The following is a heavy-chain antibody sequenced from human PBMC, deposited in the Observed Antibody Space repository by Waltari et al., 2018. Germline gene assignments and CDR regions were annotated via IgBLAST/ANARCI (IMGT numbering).Heavy chain of an antibody. D-gene: IGHD3-3*01. CDR3: ARHSYDFWSGFLDY. CDR2: IYYSGGT. J-gene: IGHJ4*02. Sequence: QLQLQESGPGLVKPSETLSLTCTVSGGSISSSSYYWGWIRQPPGKELEWIGSIYYSGGTYRTPYLRSGVTIAGATSENHVSLKLSSVTAADTAVYYCARHSYDFWSGFLDYWGQGTLVTVSS. V-gene: IGHV4-39*01. CDR1: GGSISSSSYY.